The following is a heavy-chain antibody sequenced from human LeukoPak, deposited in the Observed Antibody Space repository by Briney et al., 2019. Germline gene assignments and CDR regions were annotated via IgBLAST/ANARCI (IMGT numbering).Heavy chain of an antibody. CDR2: FDPEDGET. Sequence: ASVKVSCKVSGYTLTELSMHWVRQAPGKGLQWMGGFDPEDGETIYAQKFQGRVTMTEDTSTDTAYMELSSLRSEDTAVYYCASVVRGDLYFDYWGQGTLVTVSS. CDR1: GYTLTELS. CDR3: ASVVRGDLYFDY. V-gene: IGHV1-24*01. J-gene: IGHJ4*02. D-gene: IGHD3-10*01.